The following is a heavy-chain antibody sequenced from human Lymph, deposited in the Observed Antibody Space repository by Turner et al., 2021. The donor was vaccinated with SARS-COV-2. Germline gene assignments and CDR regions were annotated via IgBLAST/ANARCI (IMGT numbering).Heavy chain of an antibody. Sequence: QLQLQESGPGLVHPSETLSLTCTVSGGPISSSTYYRGWIRQTPGKGLDWIGSIYYSESTDYNPSLQSRVTISLDTSKIQFSRIRSSVTAADTAVYYCARQPRLYSESYSDAFDIWGQGTMVTVSS. CDR2: IYYSEST. D-gene: IGHD1-26*01. V-gene: IGHV4-39*01. CDR3: ARQPRLYSESYSDAFDI. J-gene: IGHJ3*02. CDR1: GGPISSSTYY.